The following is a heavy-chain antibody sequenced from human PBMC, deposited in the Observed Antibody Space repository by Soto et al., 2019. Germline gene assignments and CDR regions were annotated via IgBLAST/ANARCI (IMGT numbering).Heavy chain of an antibody. Sequence: PGGSLRLSCAASGFTVSSNYMSWVRQAPGKGLEWVSVIYSGGSTYYADSVKGRFTISRDNSKNTLYLQMNSLRAEDTAVYYCARDIGGSYSYYYYGMDVWGQGTTVTVS. CDR3: ARDIGGSYSYYYYGMDV. CDR2: IYSGGST. CDR1: GFTVSSNY. J-gene: IGHJ6*02. D-gene: IGHD1-26*01. V-gene: IGHV3-53*01.